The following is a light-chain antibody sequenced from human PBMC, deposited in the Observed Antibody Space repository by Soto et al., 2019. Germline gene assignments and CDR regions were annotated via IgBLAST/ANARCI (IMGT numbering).Light chain of an antibody. V-gene: IGKV3-11*01. CDR3: QQRSNWPPIT. CDR2: DAS. CDR1: QGLSSY. J-gene: IGKJ5*01. Sequence: EIVFTQSPATLSLSQGERATLSCRASQGLSSYLAWYQQKPGQAPRLLIYDASNRATGIPARFRGSGSGTAFTLTISRLEPEDFAIYYCQQRSNWPPITFGQGTRLEIK.